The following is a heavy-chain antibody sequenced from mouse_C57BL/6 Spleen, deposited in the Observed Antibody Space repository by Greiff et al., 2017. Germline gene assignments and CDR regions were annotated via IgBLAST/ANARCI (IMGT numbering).Heavy chain of an antibody. CDR2: INPNNGGT. Sequence: EVQLQQSGPELVKPGASVKISCMASGYTFTDYYMNWVKQSHGKSLEWIGDINPNNGGTSYNQKFKGKATLTVDKSSSTAYMELRSLTSEDSAVYYWAPMATVVEEYYCDYWGQGTTLTVSS. V-gene: IGHV1-26*01. CDR1: GYTFTDYY. J-gene: IGHJ2*01. CDR3: APMATVVEEYYCDY. D-gene: IGHD1-1*01.